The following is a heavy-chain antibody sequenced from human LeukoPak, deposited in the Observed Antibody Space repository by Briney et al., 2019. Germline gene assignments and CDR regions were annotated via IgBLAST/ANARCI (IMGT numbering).Heavy chain of an antibody. V-gene: IGHV3-23*01. J-gene: IGHJ4*02. D-gene: IGHD2-2*01. CDR1: RFTFSSYS. CDR2: ISGSGGST. Sequence: PGGSLRLSCAASRFTFSSYSMNWVRQAPGKGLEWVSAISGSGGSTYYADSVKGRFTISRDNSKNTLYLQMNSLRAEDTAVYYCANHYDGSQLLYYWGQGTLVTVSS. CDR3: ANHYDGSQLLYY.